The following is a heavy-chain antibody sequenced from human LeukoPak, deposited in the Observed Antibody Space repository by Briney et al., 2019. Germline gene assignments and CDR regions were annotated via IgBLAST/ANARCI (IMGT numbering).Heavy chain of an antibody. J-gene: IGHJ3*02. V-gene: IGHV3-21*01. CDR1: GFTFSSYS. Sequence: GGSLRLSCAASGFTFSSYSMNWVRQAPGKGLEWVSSISSSSSYICYADSVKGRFTISRDNAKNSLYLQMNSLRAEDTAVYYCARVSMIVVVNDAFDIWGQGTMVTVSS. CDR2: ISSSSSYI. CDR3: ARVSMIVVVNDAFDI. D-gene: IGHD3-22*01.